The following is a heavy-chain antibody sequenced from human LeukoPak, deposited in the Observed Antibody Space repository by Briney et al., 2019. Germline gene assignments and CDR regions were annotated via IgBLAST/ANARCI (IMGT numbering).Heavy chain of an antibody. Sequence: ASVKVSCKASGYTFTSYYMHWVRQAPGQGLEWMGIINPSGGSTSYAQKFQGRVTMTRDTSTSTVYMELSSLRSEDTAVYYCARDPCSGGSSYFHAFDIWGQGTMVTVSS. CDR3: ARDPCSGGSSYFHAFDI. CDR1: GYTFTSYY. V-gene: IGHV1-46*01. J-gene: IGHJ3*02. D-gene: IGHD2-15*01. CDR2: INPSGGST.